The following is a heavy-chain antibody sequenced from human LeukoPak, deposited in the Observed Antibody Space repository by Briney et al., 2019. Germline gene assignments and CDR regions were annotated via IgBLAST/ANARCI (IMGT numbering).Heavy chain of an antibody. D-gene: IGHD3-22*01. V-gene: IGHV3-21*01. Sequence: GRSLRLSCAASGFTFSSYSMNWVRQAPGKGLEWVSSISSSSSYIYYADSVKGRFTISRDNAKNSLYLQMNSLRAEDTAVYYCARDPTTYYYDSSTYLWGQGTLVTVSS. CDR3: ARDPTTYYYDSSTYL. J-gene: IGHJ4*02. CDR2: ISSSSSYI. CDR1: GFTFSSYS.